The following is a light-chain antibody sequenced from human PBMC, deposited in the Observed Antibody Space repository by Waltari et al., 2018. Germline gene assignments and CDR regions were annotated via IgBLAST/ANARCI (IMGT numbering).Light chain of an antibody. Sequence: EIVMPPSPATLSVSPGESATLSCRASQSVSSNLAWYQQKPGQAPRLLIYGASTRATGIPARFSGSGSGTEFTLTISSLQSEDFAVIYCQQYNNWPPNTFGQGTKVEIK. CDR2: GAS. CDR3: QQYNNWPPNT. V-gene: IGKV3-15*01. J-gene: IGKJ1*01. CDR1: QSVSSN.